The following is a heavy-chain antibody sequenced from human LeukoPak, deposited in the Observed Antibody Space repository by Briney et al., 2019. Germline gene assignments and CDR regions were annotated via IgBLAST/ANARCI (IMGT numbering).Heavy chain of an antibody. CDR1: GVPFSNYY. Sequence: PSETLSLTCAVSGVPFSNYYWSWVRQSPRQGLEWIGEINHSGYTNYNPSLKSRVTMSIDTSKNQFSLRPTSVTAADTGVYYCTRAVAGHPDWGQGTLVTVSS. D-gene: IGHD5-12*01. CDR3: TRAVAGHPD. CDR2: INHSGYT. J-gene: IGHJ4*02. V-gene: IGHV4-34*01.